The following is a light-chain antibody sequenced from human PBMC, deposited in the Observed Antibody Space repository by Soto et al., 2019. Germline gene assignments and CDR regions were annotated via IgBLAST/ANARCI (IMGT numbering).Light chain of an antibody. V-gene: IGKV3-11*01. CDR1: QSVSSY. J-gene: IGKJ5*01. Sequence: EIVLTQSPATLSLSPGERATLSCRASQSVSSYLAWYQQKPGQAPRLLIYDASNRATGIPARFSASGSGTDFTLTISSLEPEDCAVYYCQQRSNWPITFGQGTRLEIK. CDR2: DAS. CDR3: QQRSNWPIT.